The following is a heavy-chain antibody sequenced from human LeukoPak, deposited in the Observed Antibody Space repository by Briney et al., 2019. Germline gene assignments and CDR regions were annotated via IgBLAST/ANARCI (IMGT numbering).Heavy chain of an antibody. CDR3: ASDRDYYDSSGYLFDY. Sequence: GGSLRLSCAASGFTFSSYWMSWVRQAPGKGLEWVANIKQDGSEKYYVDSVKGRFTISRNNAKNSLYLQMNSLRAEDTAVYYCASDRDYYDSSGYLFDYWGQGTLVTVSS. CDR1: GFTFSSYW. D-gene: IGHD3-22*01. J-gene: IGHJ4*02. CDR2: IKQDGSEK. V-gene: IGHV3-7*01.